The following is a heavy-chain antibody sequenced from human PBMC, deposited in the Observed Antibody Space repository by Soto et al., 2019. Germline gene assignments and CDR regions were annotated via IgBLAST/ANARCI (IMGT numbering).Heavy chain of an antibody. CDR2: IKKKTDSGKT. CDR1: RFTASDAW. D-gene: IGHD6-19*01. J-gene: IGHJ4*02. CDR3: RTQWLA. V-gene: IGHV3-15*01. Sequence: PDGSLRRSCAASRFTASDAWISCVRRAVGKGLEWVGLIKKKTDSGKTDYAAPVKGRFTISRDDSKNTLYLQISRLKNEDTDVYSSRTQWLAWGQGTLVPVSS.